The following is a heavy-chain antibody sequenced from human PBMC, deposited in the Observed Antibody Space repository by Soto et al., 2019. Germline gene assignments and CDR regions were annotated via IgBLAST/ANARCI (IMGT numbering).Heavy chain of an antibody. CDR1: GFSVTDIY. CDR3: VSEPRYCSGGSGAIMGDAFDI. Sequence: EVQLVESGGGLVQPGGSLRLSCVASGFSVTDIYMNWVRQAPGKGLEWVSVIYNEFTDYADSVRGRFSISTDSSKNALYLQMNSLRAEDSAVYYCVSEPRYCSGGSGAIMGDAFDIWGQGTKVTVSS. D-gene: IGHD2-15*01. J-gene: IGHJ3*02. CDR2: IYNEFT. V-gene: IGHV3-66*01.